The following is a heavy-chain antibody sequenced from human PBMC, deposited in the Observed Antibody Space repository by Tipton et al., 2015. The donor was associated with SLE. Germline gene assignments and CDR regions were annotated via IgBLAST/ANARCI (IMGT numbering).Heavy chain of an antibody. V-gene: IGHV4-59*11. CDR1: GGSISSQY. Sequence: TLSLTCTVSGGSISSQYWSWIRQPPGKGLEWIGYIYYSGKTDYNPSLKSRVTISVDTSKNQFSLKLSSVTAADTAVYYCARQSDTTMVAYFDSWGQGTVVTVSS. CDR3: ARQSDTTMVAYFDS. J-gene: IGHJ4*02. D-gene: IGHD5-18*01. CDR2: IYYSGKT.